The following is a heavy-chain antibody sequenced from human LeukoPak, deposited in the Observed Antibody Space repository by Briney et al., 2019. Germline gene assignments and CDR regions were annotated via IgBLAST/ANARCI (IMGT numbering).Heavy chain of an antibody. Sequence: GGSLRLSCAASGFTFSSYGMHWVRQAPGKGLEWVAVISYDGSNKYYADSVKGRLTISRDNSKNTLYLQMNSLRAEDTAVYYCAKEYLGESKYYYYYGMDVWGQGTTVTVSS. J-gene: IGHJ6*02. CDR3: AKEYLGESKYYYYYGMDV. V-gene: IGHV3-30*18. CDR1: GFTFSSYG. D-gene: IGHD2-2*02. CDR2: ISYDGSNK.